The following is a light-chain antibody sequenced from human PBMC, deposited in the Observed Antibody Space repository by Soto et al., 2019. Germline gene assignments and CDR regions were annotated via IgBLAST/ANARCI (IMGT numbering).Light chain of an antibody. CDR1: RSISNW. J-gene: IGKJ1*01. CDR3: QHYNNWPWT. Sequence: DIQMTQSPSTLSASVGDGVTITCRASRSISNWLAWYQQRPGIAPKLLIFDASILQSGVPSRFSGSGSGTEFTLSISRLQSEDFAVYYCQHYNNWPWTFGQGTKVDIK. V-gene: IGKV1-5*01. CDR2: DAS.